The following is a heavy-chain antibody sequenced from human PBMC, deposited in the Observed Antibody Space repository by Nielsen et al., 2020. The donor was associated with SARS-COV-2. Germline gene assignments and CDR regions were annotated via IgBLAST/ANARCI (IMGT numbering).Heavy chain of an antibody. Sequence: GESLKISCAASGFTVSSNYMSWVRQAPGRGLEWVSAITASGGTTYYADSVRGRFTISRDNSKNTLFLQMNSLRAEDTAVYYCAKVQGVKVTDFDYWGQGTLVTVSS. CDR2: ITASGGTT. J-gene: IGHJ4*02. CDR1: GFTVSSNY. D-gene: IGHD4-11*01. V-gene: IGHV3-23*01. CDR3: AKVQGVKVTDFDY.